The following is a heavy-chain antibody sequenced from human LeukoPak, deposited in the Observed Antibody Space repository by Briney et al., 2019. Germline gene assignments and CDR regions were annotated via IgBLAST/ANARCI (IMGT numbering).Heavy chain of an antibody. Sequence: PGRSLRLSCAASGFTFSSYGMHWVRQAPGKGLEWVAVISYDGSNKYYADSVKGRFTISRDNSKNTLYLQMNSLSAEDTAVYYCAKSTSSSHDANFDYWGQGTLVTVSS. CDR2: ISYDGSNK. D-gene: IGHD2-2*01. V-gene: IGHV3-30*18. CDR3: AKSTSSSHDANFDY. J-gene: IGHJ4*02. CDR1: GFTFSSYG.